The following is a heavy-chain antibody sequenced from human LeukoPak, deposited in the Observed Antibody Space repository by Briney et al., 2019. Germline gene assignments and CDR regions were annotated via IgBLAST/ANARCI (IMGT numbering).Heavy chain of an antibody. D-gene: IGHD3-10*01. CDR3: ARQPRLRGVIIWDY. J-gene: IGHJ4*02. CDR1: GGSISSYY. V-gene: IGHV4-39*01. Sequence: SETLSPTCTVSGGSISSYYWGWIRQPPGKGLEWIGNIYYSGSTYYNPSLKSRVTISVDTSKNQFSLKLSSVTAADTAVYYCARQPRLRGVIIWDYWGQGTLVTVSS. CDR2: IYYSGST.